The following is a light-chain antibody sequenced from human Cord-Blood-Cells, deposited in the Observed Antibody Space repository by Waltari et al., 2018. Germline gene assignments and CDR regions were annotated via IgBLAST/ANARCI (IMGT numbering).Light chain of an antibody. CDR2: EVS. CDR3: CSYAGSSTWV. V-gene: IGLV2-23*02. Sequence: QSALTQPASVSGSPGQSITISCTGTSRDVGSYNLVSWYQQHPGNAPKLMIYEVSTRPSVVANRLSGCSAGNTACLTSSGLQAEDDADYYCCSYAGSSTWVFGGGTKLTVL. CDR1: SRDVGSYNL. J-gene: IGLJ3*02.